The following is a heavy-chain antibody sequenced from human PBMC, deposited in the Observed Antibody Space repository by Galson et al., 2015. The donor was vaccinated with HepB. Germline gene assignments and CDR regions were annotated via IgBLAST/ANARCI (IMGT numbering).Heavy chain of an antibody. V-gene: IGHV3-23*01. CDR3: AKVRASSGYYFYAFDM. Sequence: SLRLSCAASGFMFSSYAMSWVRQAPGKGLEWVSSISGSGVNTYYADSVKGRFTISRDNLKNTLFLHMSSLRPEDTALYYCAKVRASSGYYFYAFDMWGQGAMVTVSS. J-gene: IGHJ3*02. CDR1: GFMFSSYA. D-gene: IGHD3-22*01. CDR2: ISGSGVNT.